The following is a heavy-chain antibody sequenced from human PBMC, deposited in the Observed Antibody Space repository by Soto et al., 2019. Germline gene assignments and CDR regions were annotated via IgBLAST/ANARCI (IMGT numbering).Heavy chain of an antibody. D-gene: IGHD6-6*01. CDR2: IYYSGST. J-gene: IGHJ4*02. CDR3: ARVGGVAARTFDY. Sequence: PSETLSLTCTVSSGSINSYFWSWIRQPPGKGLEWIGYIYYSGSTKYNPSLKGRVTISVDTSKNQFSLKLRSVTAADTAVYYCARVGGVAARTFDYWGQGTLVTVSS. CDR1: SGSINSYF. V-gene: IGHV4-59*01.